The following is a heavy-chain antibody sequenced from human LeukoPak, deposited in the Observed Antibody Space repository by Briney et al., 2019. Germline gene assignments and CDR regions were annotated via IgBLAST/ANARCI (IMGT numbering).Heavy chain of an antibody. Sequence: SETLSLTCTVSGVSISAYYRSWIRQSAGNGLEWIGRIYPGESIYATENSYYNPSLKSRISLSGDTSKNQLSLKLSSVTAADTAVYYCARAPGWTIAARPLDYWGPGTLVTVSS. CDR2: IYPGESIYATENS. J-gene: IGHJ4*02. V-gene: IGHV4-4*07. D-gene: IGHD6-6*01. CDR3: ARAPGWTIAARPLDY. CDR1: GVSISAYY.